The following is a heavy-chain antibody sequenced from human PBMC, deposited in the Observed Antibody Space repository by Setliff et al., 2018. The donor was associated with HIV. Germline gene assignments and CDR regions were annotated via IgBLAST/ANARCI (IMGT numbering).Heavy chain of an antibody. CDR2: ISAYNGNT. CDR3: ARDRGGTTSRNNYYYYYDYMDV. Sequence: GASVKVSCKTSGYMFSSYGISWVRQAPGQGLEWMAWISAYNGNTKSAQKFQGRVSMTTDTSTNTAYMELRSLRSDDTAVYFCARDRGGTTSRNNYYYYYDYMDVWGKGTTVTVSS. V-gene: IGHV1-18*01. J-gene: IGHJ6*03. CDR1: GYMFSSYG. D-gene: IGHD1-1*01.